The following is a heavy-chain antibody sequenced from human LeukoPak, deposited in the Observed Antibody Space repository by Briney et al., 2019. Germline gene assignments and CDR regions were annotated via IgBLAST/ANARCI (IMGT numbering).Heavy chain of an antibody. CDR2: ISSYNGNP. CDR1: GYTFTSYG. D-gene: IGHD2-2*01. V-gene: IGHV1-18*01. CDR3: ARDLGYCSSTSCHRNWFDP. J-gene: IGHJ5*02. Sequence: ASVKVSCKASGYTFTSYGISWVRQAPGQGLEWMGWISSYNGNPNYPQKLQGRVTMTTATSTSIVYMELRSLRSDDTAVYYCARDLGYCSSTSCHRNWFDPWGQGTLVTVS.